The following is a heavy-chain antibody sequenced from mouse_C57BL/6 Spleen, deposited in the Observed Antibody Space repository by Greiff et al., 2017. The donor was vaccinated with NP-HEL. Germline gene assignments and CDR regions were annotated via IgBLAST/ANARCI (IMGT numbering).Heavy chain of an antibody. CDR3: ARRYGSSYGYFDV. J-gene: IGHJ1*03. D-gene: IGHD1-1*01. Sequence: EVKVVESGGGLVKPGGSLKLSCAASGFTFSDYGMHWVRQAPKKGLEWVAYISSGSSTIYYADTVKGRFTISRDNAKNTLFLQMTSLRSEDTAMYYCARRYGSSYGYFDVWGTGTTVTVSS. CDR2: ISSGSSTI. V-gene: IGHV5-17*01. CDR1: GFTFSDYG.